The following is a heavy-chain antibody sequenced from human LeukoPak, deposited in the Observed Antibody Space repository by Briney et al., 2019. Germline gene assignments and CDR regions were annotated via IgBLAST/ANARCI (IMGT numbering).Heavy chain of an antibody. Sequence: PSQTLSLTCSVSGGSISSGDHYWTWIRQPPGGGLEWMGFITLYSDTSSYNPSLKSRLMISIDTSKKQFSLTLTSVTAADTAVYFCARGFGYDFADYWGQGILVTVSS. CDR2: ITLYSDTS. CDR3: ARGFGYDFADY. J-gene: IGHJ4*02. D-gene: IGHD2-2*01. V-gene: IGHV4-30-4*01. CDR1: GGSISSGDHY.